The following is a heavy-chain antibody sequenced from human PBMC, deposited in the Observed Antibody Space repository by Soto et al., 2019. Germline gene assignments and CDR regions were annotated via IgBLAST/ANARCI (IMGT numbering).Heavy chain of an antibody. Sequence: SETLSLTCDVSDESVTSPGNYWNWIRQRPDTGLEWIGYISSGGSPFYNPSLKSRVVISLDTSKNVISLTLRSVTAADTAVYYCTLNHCAGGGCYDRDYWGRGTRV. CDR2: ISSGGSP. CDR1: DESVTSPGNY. CDR3: TLNHCAGGGCYDRDY. D-gene: IGHD2-15*01. V-gene: IGHV4-31*11. J-gene: IGHJ1*01.